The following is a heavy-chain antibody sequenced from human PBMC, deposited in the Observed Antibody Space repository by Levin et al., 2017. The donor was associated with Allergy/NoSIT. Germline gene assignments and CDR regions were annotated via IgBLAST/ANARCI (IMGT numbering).Heavy chain of an antibody. V-gene: IGHV3-23*01. CDR2: ISGRGIGT. J-gene: IGHJ4*02. CDR1: GFIFKNYA. D-gene: IGHD3-22*01. Sequence: GGSLRLSCTASGFIFKNYAMSWVRQAPGKSLEWVSSISGRGIGTYYPDSLKGRFTISRDNSKNLVYLQLNGLTAEDTATYYCAKEDSGGYSGYESWGQGTLVTVSS. CDR3: AKEDSGGYSGYES.